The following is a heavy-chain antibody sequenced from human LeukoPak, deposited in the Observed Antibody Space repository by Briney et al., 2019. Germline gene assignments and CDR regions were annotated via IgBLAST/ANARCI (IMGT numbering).Heavy chain of an antibody. Sequence: SETLSLTCTVSGGSISSYYWSWLRQPPGKGLEWIGYIYYTGNTNYNPSLKSRVTISLDTSKNQFSLKLSSVTAADTAIYYCARQGVAAAGTGSLYYYYYGMDVWGQGTTVTVSS. CDR1: GGSISSYY. D-gene: IGHD6-13*01. CDR2: IYYTGNT. V-gene: IGHV4-59*01. CDR3: ARQGVAAAGTGSLYYYYYGMDV. J-gene: IGHJ6*02.